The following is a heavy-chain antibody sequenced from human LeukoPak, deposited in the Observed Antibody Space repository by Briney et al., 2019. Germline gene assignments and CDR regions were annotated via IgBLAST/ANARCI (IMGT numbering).Heavy chain of an antibody. Sequence: SQTLSLTCAISGDSVSSNSAAWNWIRQAPSGGLVWLGRSCYKPKWYNDYAGSVKSLITINPETSKNQISLQLNSVTPEDRAVYYCTRDWGYSSWAPVDNGLDPWGQEPGVTVSS. CDR1: GDSVSSNSAA. CDR3: TRDWGYSSWAPVDNGLDP. J-gene: IGHJ5*02. V-gene: IGHV6-1*01. CDR2: SCYKPKWYN. D-gene: IGHD6-6*01.